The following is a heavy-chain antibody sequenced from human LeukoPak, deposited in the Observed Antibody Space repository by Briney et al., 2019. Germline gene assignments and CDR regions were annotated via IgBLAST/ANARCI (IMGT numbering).Heavy chain of an antibody. CDR3: AAGMVRGAPYAFDI. D-gene: IGHD3-10*01. Sequence: ASVRVSCKASGYTFTSYDINWVRQAPGQGLEWMGWINPNSGGTNYAQKFQGRVTMTRDTSISTAYMELSRLRSDDTAVYYCAAGMVRGAPYAFDIWGQGTMVTVSS. CDR2: INPNSGGT. CDR1: GYTFTSYD. V-gene: IGHV1-2*02. J-gene: IGHJ3*02.